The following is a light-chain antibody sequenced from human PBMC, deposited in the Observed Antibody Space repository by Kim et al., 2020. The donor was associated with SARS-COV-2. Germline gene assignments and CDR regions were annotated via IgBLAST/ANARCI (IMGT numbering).Light chain of an antibody. CDR1: SNNVGNQG. V-gene: IGLV10-54*04. J-gene: IGLJ2*01. CDR2: RSN. Sequence: ATLACTRNSNNVGNQGASWLQHHQGHPPKVLSYRSNNRPSGISERFSASRSGNTASLTVTGLQPEDEADYYCSAWDSSLNAVVFGGGTQLTVL. CDR3: SAWDSSLNAVV.